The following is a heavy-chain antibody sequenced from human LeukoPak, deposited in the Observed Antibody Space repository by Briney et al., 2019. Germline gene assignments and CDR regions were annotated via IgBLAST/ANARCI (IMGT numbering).Heavy chain of an antibody. J-gene: IGHJ4*02. Sequence: SQTLSLTCTVSGGSISSGSYYWSWIRQPAGKGLEWIGRIYTSGSTNYNPSLKSRVTISVDTSKNQFSLKLSSVTAADTAVYYCAREGHIVVATGLLWGQGTLVTVSS. CDR1: GGSISSGSYY. D-gene: IGHD2-21*02. V-gene: IGHV4-61*02. CDR2: IYTSGST. CDR3: AREGHIVVATGLL.